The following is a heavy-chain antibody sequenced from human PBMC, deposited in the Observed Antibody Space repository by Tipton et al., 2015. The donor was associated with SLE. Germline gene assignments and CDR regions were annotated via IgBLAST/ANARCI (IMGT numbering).Heavy chain of an antibody. J-gene: IGHJ6*03. D-gene: IGHD5/OR15-5a*01. Sequence: TLSLTCTVSAGSISSYYWSWIRQPPGKGLEWIGYIYYTGGTKYNPSLKSRVTISIDTSKNQFSLKLSSVTAADTALYYCARDGLGWGYYYYMDVWGTGTTVTVSS. CDR1: AGSISSYY. V-gene: IGHV4-59*01. CDR2: IYYTGGT. CDR3: ARDGLGWGYYYYMDV.